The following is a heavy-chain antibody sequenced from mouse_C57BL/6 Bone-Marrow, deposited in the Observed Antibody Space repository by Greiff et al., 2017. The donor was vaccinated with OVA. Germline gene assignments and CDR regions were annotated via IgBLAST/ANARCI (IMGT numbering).Heavy chain of an antibody. CDR3: ARNELLWYFDV. J-gene: IGHJ1*03. CDR1: GFTFSDYG. Sequence: EVQLVESGGGLVKPGGSLKLSCAASGFTFSDYGMHWVRQAPAKGLEWVAYIISGSSTIYYADTVNGRFTISRDNAQNTLFLQMTSRRSEDTAMYYCARNELLWYFDVWGTGTTVTVSS. V-gene: IGHV5-17*01. D-gene: IGHD2-1*01. CDR2: IISGSSTI.